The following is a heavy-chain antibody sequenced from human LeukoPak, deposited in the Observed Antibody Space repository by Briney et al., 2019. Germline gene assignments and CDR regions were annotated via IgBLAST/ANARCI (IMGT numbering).Heavy chain of an antibody. V-gene: IGHV1-8*03. Sequence: VASVKVSCKASGYTFTSYDINWVRQATGQGLEWMGWMNPNSGNTGYAQKFQGRVTITRNTSISTAYMELSSLRSEDTAVYYCARTNVLRYFDWPTLRGGAFDIWGQGTMVTVSS. CDR3: ARTNVLRYFDWPTLRGGAFDI. J-gene: IGHJ3*02. CDR2: MNPNSGNT. CDR1: GYTFTSYD. D-gene: IGHD3-9*01.